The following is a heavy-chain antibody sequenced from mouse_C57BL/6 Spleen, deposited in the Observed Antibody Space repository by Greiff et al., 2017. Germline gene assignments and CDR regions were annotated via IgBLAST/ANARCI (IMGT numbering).Heavy chain of an antibody. Sequence: QVQLQQPGAELVMPGASVKLSCKASGYTFTSYWMHWVKQRPGQGLEWIGEIDPSDSYTNYNQKFKGKSTLTVDKSSSPAYMQLSSLTSEDSAVYYCARYYGSSYGYFDVWGTGTTVTVSS. D-gene: IGHD1-1*01. V-gene: IGHV1-69*01. CDR3: ARYYGSSYGYFDV. CDR2: IDPSDSYT. J-gene: IGHJ1*03. CDR1: GYTFTSYW.